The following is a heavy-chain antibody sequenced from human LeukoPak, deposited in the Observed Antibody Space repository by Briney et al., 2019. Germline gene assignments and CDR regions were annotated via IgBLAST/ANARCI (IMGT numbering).Heavy chain of an antibody. J-gene: IGHJ4*01. CDR2: IYTSGNT. V-gene: IGHV4-61*09. Sequence: PSETLSLTCTVSGASISSGRYYWSWIRQPAGKGLEWIGHIYTSGNTNYNPSLKSRVTILVDTSKNQFSLKLSSVTAADTAVYYCARATITMVRGVVYHFDYWGHGTLVTVSS. D-gene: IGHD3-10*01. CDR1: GASISSGRYY. CDR3: ARATITMVRGVVYHFDY.